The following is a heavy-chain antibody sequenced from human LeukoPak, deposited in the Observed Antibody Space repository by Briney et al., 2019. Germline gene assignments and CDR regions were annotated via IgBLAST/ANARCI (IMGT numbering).Heavy chain of an antibody. Sequence: PGGSLRLSCAASGFTFSSYAMSWVRQAPGKGLEWVSSITGTSGNIYSADSVRGRFSISRDNSKNMLYLQMNSPRAEDTAVYYCAKGTAVADIYFDYWGQGTLVTVSS. CDR3: AKGTAVADIYFDY. J-gene: IGHJ4*02. D-gene: IGHD6-19*01. CDR1: GFTFSSYA. CDR2: ITGTSGNI. V-gene: IGHV3-23*01.